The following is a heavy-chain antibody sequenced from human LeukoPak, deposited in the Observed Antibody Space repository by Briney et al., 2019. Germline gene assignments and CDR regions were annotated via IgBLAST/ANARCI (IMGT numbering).Heavy chain of an antibody. J-gene: IGHJ6*03. CDR1: GYTLTEFS. Sequence: ASVKVSCKVSGYTLTEFSMHWVGQAPGNGLEWMGGFDPQDGETFYAQKFQGRVTMTEDTSTDTAYMELSRLRSDDTAVYYCARAGVYSSSWYGGYYYYYYMDVWGKGTTVTVSS. CDR3: ARAGVYSSSWYGGYYYYYYMDV. D-gene: IGHD6-13*01. V-gene: IGHV1-24*01. CDR2: FDPQDGET.